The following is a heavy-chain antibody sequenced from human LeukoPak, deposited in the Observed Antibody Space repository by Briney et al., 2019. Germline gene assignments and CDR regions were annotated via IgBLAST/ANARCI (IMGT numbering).Heavy chain of an antibody. D-gene: IGHD6-13*01. V-gene: IGHV4-59*01. CDR3: ARVYYSSSYDYWYFDL. Sequence: SETLSLTCSLSDGSISYYYWNWVRQPPGKGLEWIGYIYSSGITNYNPSLKSRVTISVDTSKNQFSLKLSSVTAADTAVYYCARVYYSSSYDYWYFDLWGRGTLVTASS. CDR1: DGSISYYY. CDR2: IYSSGIT. J-gene: IGHJ2*01.